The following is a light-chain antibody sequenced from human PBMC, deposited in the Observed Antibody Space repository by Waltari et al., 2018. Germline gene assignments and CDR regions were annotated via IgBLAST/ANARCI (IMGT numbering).Light chain of an antibody. CDR3: QQYYSTPPA. CDR2: WAS. J-gene: IGKJ1*01. Sequence: DIVVTQSPDSVAVSLGERATINCKSSQSVLYSSNNMNYLAWYQQKPGQPPRLLIYWASTRESGVPDRFSGSGSGTDFTLTINTLRAEDMAVYYCQQYYSTPPAFGQGTRVEI. V-gene: IGKV4-1*01. CDR1: QSVLYSSNNMNY.